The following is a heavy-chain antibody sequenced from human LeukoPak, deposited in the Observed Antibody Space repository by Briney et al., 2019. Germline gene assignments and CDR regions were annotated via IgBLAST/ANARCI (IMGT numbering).Heavy chain of an antibody. V-gene: IGHV3-30*04. D-gene: IGHD3-3*01. J-gene: IGHJ4*02. CDR3: TTEEVLRFLEWLHCFDY. Sequence: GTSLRLSCEASGFAFSSYAMHWVRQGPGKGLEWLAVVSAHGLDKFYADSVKGRFTISKDTSKNTLSLQMNSLKTEDTAVYYCTTEEVLRFLEWLHCFDYWGQGTLVTVSS. CDR1: GFAFSSYA. CDR2: VSAHGLDK.